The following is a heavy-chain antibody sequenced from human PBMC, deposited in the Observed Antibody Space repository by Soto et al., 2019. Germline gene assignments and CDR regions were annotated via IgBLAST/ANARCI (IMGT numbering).Heavy chain of an antibody. D-gene: IGHD2-2*01. CDR1: GYTFTSYD. CDR3: ARFGTSSWPYYYYYMDV. CDR2: MNPNSGNT. J-gene: IGHJ6*03. Sequence: QVQLVQSGAEVKKPGASVKVSCKASGYTFTSYDINWVRQATGQGLEWMGWMNPNSGNTGYAQKFQGRVTMTRNTSISTAYMELSSLRSEDTAVYYCARFGTSSWPYYYYYMDVWGKGTTVTVSS. V-gene: IGHV1-8*01.